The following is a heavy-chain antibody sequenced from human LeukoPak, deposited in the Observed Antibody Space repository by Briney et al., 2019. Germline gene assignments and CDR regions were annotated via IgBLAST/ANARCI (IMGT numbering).Heavy chain of an antibody. CDR2: ISSSGSTI. D-gene: IGHD2-2*01. CDR3: ASAVPAGPVDY. Sequence: GGSLRLSCAASGFTFSDYYMSWLRQAPGKGLEWVSYISSSGSTIYYADSVKGRFTISRDNAKNSLYLQMNSLRAEDTAVYYCASAVPAGPVDYWGQGTLATVSS. J-gene: IGHJ4*02. V-gene: IGHV3-11*04. CDR1: GFTFSDYY.